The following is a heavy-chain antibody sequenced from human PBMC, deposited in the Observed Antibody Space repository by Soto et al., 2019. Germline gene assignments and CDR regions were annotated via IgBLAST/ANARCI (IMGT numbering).Heavy chain of an antibody. CDR3: TRDMVHYCSGGSCYSGFSAFDI. D-gene: IGHD2-15*01. Sequence: EVQLVESGGGLVQPGRSLRLSCAASGFTFDDYAMHWVRQAPGKGLEWVSGIRWNSGSIGYADSVKGRFTISKDNAKNSLYLQINRLGAEYTALYYCTRDMVHYCSGGSCYSGFSAFDIWGKGTIVTVSS. J-gene: IGHJ3*02. CDR2: IRWNSGSI. CDR1: GFTFDDYA. V-gene: IGHV3-9*01.